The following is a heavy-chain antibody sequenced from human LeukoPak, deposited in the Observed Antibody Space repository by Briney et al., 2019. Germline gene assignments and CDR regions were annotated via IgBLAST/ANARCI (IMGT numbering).Heavy chain of an antibody. CDR1: VFTFDYYA. CDR3: AKDKRSYYIGDFDY. D-gene: IGHD1-26*01. V-gene: IGHV3-9*01. J-gene: IGHJ4*02. CDR2: IRWKWCSI. Sequence: GRSLRLSCAASVFTFDYYAMHWVRQAPGKGLEGVSGIRWKWCSIRYADSVKGRFTISRDNAKNYLYLKMNSLRAEDTALYYCAKDKRSYYIGDFDYWGQGTLVTVSS.